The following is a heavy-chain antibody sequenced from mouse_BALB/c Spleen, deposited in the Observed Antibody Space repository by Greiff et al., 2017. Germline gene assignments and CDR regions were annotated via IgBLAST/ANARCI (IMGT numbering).Heavy chain of an antibody. CDR2: ISDGGSYT. V-gene: IGHV5-4*02. J-gene: IGHJ3*01. Sequence: EVQVVESGGGLVKPGGSLKLSCAASGFTFSDYYMYWVRQTPEKRLEWVATISDGGSYTYYPDSVKGRFTISRDNAKNNLYLQMSSLKSEDTAMYYCARDEVLYRYDGSPFAYWGQGTLVTVSA. CDR1: GFTFSDYY. CDR3: ARDEVLYRYDGSPFAY. D-gene: IGHD2-14*01.